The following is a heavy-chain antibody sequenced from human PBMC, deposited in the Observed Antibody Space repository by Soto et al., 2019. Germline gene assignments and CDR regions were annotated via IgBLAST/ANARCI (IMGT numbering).Heavy chain of an antibody. CDR2: ISAYNGNT. CDR3: ARDRGDYDFWSGSSDAFDI. V-gene: IGHV1-18*01. Sequence: ASVEVSCKASGYTFTGYGICWLRQAPRQGLEWMGWISAYNGNTNYAQKLQGRVTMTTDTSTSTAYLELRRLRSDDTAVYYCARDRGDYDFWSGSSDAFDIWGQGTMVTVSS. CDR1: GYTFTGYG. D-gene: IGHD3-3*01. J-gene: IGHJ3*02.